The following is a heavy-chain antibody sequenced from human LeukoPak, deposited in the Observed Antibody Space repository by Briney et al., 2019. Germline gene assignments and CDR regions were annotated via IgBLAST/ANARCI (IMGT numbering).Heavy chain of an antibody. Sequence: GGSLRLSCAASGFSFSSSWMHWVRQGPGKGLVWVSRIKSDGTNAYYADSVKGRFTISRDNARNTLYLQMNSLTAEDTAVYYCVLMTTVTTTRDYWGQGTLVTVSS. CDR1: GFSFSSSW. J-gene: IGHJ4*02. V-gene: IGHV3-74*01. D-gene: IGHD4-17*01. CDR2: IKSDGTNA. CDR3: VLMTTVTTTRDY.